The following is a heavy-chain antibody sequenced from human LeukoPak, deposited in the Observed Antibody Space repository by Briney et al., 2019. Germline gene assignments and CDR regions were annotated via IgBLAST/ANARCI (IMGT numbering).Heavy chain of an antibody. J-gene: IGHJ4*02. CDR1: GFTFSSYA. D-gene: IGHD2-15*01. CDR3: AKLGYCSGGSCYSFDY. Sequence: GGSLRLSCAASGFTFSSYAMSWVRQAPGKGLEWVSAIIGSGGSTYYADSVKDRFTISRDNSKNTLYLQMNSLRAEDTAVYYCAKLGYCSGGSCYSFDYWGQGTLVTVSS. CDR2: IIGSGGST. V-gene: IGHV3-23*01.